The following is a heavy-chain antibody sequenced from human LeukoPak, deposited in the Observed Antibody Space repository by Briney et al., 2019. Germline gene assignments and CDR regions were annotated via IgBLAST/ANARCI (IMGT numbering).Heavy chain of an antibody. CDR2: INGSGDKT. CDR3: AKPAKTDSADY. D-gene: IGHD1-14*01. J-gene: IGHJ4*02. CDR1: GFTLSNYA. V-gene: IGHV3-23*01. Sequence: GGSLRLSCAASGFTLSNYAMNWVRQAPGKGLEWVSSINGSGDKTYYADSVKGRFSISRDNSKNTLYLQMNSLRAEDTAVYYCAKPAKTDSADYWGQGTLVTVSS.